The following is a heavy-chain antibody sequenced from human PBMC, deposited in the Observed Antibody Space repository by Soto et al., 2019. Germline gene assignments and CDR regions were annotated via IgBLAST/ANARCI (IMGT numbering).Heavy chain of an antibody. Sequence: QVQLQQWGAGLLKPSETLSLTCAVYGGSSSGYYWSWIRQPPGKGLERIGENNHSGSNNYNPSLKSRVSILVNTSKKHCALKLSSVTAADTAVYYCERLGNGDDQIPDLWGSGTLVTVSS. CDR2: NNHSGSN. D-gene: IGHD2-21*02. J-gene: IGHJ2*01. V-gene: IGHV4-34*01. CDR3: ERLGNGDDQIPDL. CDR1: GGSSSGYY.